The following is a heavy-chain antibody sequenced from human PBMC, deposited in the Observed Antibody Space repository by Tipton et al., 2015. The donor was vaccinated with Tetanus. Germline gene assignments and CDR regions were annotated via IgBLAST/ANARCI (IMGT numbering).Heavy chain of an antibody. CDR3: AIFNWGFEWYLDP. D-gene: IGHD7-27*01. Sequence: TLSLTCTVSGHSIGSGGYHWRWIRQHPGKGLEWIGKIYYDGSTDYNPSLKSRITMSVGTSKNQFSLKLSSVMAADTALYYCAIFNWGFEWYLDPWSRGTLVTVSS. V-gene: IGHV4-31*03. J-gene: IGHJ2*01. CDR2: IYYDGST. CDR1: GHSIGSGGYH.